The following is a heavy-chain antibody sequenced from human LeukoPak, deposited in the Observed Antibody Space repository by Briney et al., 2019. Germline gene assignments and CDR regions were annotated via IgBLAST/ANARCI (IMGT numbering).Heavy chain of an antibody. CDR2: INPSGGST. V-gene: IGHV1-46*01. Sequence: GASVKVSCKASGYTFTSYYMHWVRQAPGQGLEWMGIINPSGGSTSYAQKFQGRVTMTRDTSTGTVYMELSSLRSEDTAVYYCARGQSVLLWFGELLATLYDYWGQGTLVTVSS. CDR1: GYTFTSYY. CDR3: ARGQSVLLWFGELLATLYDY. J-gene: IGHJ4*02. D-gene: IGHD3-10*01.